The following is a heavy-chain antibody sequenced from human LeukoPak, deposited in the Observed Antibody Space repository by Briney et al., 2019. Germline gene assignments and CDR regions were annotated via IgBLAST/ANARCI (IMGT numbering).Heavy chain of an antibody. V-gene: IGHV1-8*01. CDR2: MNPNTGDT. Sequence: ASVKVSCKASGYTFTGYDINWVRLATGQGLEWMGWMNPNTGDTGYAQKFQGRVTMTRNTSIDTAYMELSGLKSEDTAVYYCTRGSLSGSSRDYRGQGTLVTVS. CDR1: GYTFTGYD. D-gene: IGHD1-26*01. J-gene: IGHJ4*02. CDR3: TRGSLSGSSRDY.